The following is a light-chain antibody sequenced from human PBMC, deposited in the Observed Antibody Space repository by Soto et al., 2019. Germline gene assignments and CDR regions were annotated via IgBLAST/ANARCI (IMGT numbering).Light chain of an antibody. Sequence: EIVLTQSPGTLSLSPGERATLSCRASQTVKTRSLAWYQQKPGQAPRLLIYGASNRATGIPDRFSGSGSGTDFTLTISRLEPEDFAVYYCQQYGSSGTFGQGTKVDIK. CDR1: QTVKTRS. CDR3: QQYGSSGT. CDR2: GAS. J-gene: IGKJ1*01. V-gene: IGKV3-20*01.